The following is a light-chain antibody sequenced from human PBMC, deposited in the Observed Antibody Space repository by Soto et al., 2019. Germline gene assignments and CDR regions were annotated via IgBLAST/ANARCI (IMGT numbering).Light chain of an antibody. Sequence: QSALTQPASVSGSPGQSITISCTGTSSDVGSYDLVSWYQQHPGKAPKLMIYEGSQRPSGVSNRFSGSKSGNTASLTISGLQAEDEDDYYCCSYAPSDPLVFGGGTQLTVL. CDR3: CSYAPSDPLV. CDR1: SSDVGSYDL. CDR2: EGS. V-gene: IGLV2-23*01. J-gene: IGLJ7*01.